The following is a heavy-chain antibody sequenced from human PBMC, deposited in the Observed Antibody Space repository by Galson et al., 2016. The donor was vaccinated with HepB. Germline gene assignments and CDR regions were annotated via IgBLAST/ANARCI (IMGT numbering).Heavy chain of an antibody. D-gene: IGHD3-10*01. V-gene: IGHV3-13*01. Sequence: SLRLSCAASGFTFSSYDIHWVRQVSGKGLEWVSTIGTAGDTYFPGSVKGRFTISRENAKNSLYLQMNSLRAGDTAVYYCARGGDNYGSGIGYFDYWGQGTLVTVSS. J-gene: IGHJ4*02. CDR3: ARGGDNYGSGIGYFDY. CDR2: IGTAGDT. CDR1: GFTFSSYD.